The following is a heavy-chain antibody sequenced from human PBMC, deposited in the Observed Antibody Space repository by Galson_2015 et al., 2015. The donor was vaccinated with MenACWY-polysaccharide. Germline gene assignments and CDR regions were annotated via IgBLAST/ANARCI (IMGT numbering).Heavy chain of an antibody. CDR3: ARSSGPLDY. D-gene: IGHD3-10*01. CDR1: GDSVSSNSAA. J-gene: IGHJ4*02. Sequence: CAISGDSVSSNSAAWNWIRQSPSRGLEWLGRTYYRSKWYYDYAVSVRSRITVNPDTSKNQFSLQMNSVTPEDTAVYYCARSSGPLDYRGQGTLVTVSS. CDR2: TYYRSKWYY. V-gene: IGHV6-1*01.